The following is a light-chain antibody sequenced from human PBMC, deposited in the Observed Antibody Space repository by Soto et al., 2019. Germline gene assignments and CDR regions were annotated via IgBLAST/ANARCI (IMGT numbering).Light chain of an antibody. J-gene: IGKJ2*01. Sequence: EIVLTQSPRTLSLSPGERATLSCRASRSLSSSYVVWYQQIPGQAPRLLIYAASRRAAGNPDRFSGSESATEYALAISRLEPEDFAVYYCQQQGTFGQGTKLEIK. CDR3: QQQGT. V-gene: IGKV3-20*01. CDR1: RSLSSSY. CDR2: AAS.